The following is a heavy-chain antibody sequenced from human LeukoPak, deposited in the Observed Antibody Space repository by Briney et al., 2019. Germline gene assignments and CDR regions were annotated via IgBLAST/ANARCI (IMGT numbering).Heavy chain of an antibody. D-gene: IGHD3-10*01. V-gene: IGHV1-69*06. J-gene: IGHJ5*02. Sequence: SVKVSCKASGGTFSRYAISWVRQAPGQGLEWTGGIIPIFGTANYAQKFQGRVTITADKSTSTAYMELSSLRSEDTAVYYCARTRGDTMVRGVPNWFDPWGQGTLVTVSS. CDR1: GGTFSRYA. CDR2: IIPIFGTA. CDR3: ARTRGDTMVRGVPNWFDP.